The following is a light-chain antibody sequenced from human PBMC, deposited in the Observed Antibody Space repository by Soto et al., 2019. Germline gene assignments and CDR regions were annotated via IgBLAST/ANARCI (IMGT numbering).Light chain of an antibody. CDR2: AAS. CDR3: QQLDTYPFS. J-gene: IGKJ3*01. Sequence: IQLTQSPSSLSASVGDRVTITCRASQGVNNSLIWYQQKPGKAPKLLIYAASTLQSGVPSRVCGSGSGADFTLTISSLHPYDFATYCCQQLDTYPFSFGHGTTLDIK. CDR1: QGVNNS. V-gene: IGKV1-9*01.